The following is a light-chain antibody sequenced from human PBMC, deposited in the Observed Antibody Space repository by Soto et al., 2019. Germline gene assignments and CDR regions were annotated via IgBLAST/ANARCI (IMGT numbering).Light chain of an antibody. CDR3: QQYNSYPWT. Sequence: DIQMTQSPSTLSASIGDRVTITCRASQSISSLLAWYQQKPGKAPKLLIYKASTSESGVPSRFSGSGTRTEFTRTISRLQPDDVATYYCQQYNSYPWTFGQGTNVEIK. CDR2: KAS. J-gene: IGKJ1*01. CDR1: QSISSL. V-gene: IGKV1-5*03.